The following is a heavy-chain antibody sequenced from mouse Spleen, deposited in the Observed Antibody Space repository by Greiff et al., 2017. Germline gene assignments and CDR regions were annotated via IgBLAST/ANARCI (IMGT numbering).Heavy chain of an antibody. J-gene: IGHJ4*01. CDR3: ARGGYGSNAMDY. V-gene: IGHV14-3*01. Sequence: EVMLVESVAELVRPGASVKLSCTASGFNITNTYMHWVKQRPEQGLEWIGRIDPANGNTKYAPKFQGKATITADTSSNTAYLQLSSLTSEDTAIYYCARGGYGSNAMDYWGQGTSVTVSS. CDR2: IDPANGNT. CDR1: GFNITNTY. D-gene: IGHD1-1*01.